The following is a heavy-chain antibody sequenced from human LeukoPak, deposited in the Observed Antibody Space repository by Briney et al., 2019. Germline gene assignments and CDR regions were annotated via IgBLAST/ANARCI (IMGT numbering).Heavy chain of an antibody. D-gene: IGHD6-13*01. CDR1: GGSFSGYY. Sequence: SETLSLTCAVYGGSFSGYYWSWIRQPPGKGLDWIGEINHSGSTNYNPSLKSRVTISVDTSKNQFSLKLSSVTAADTAVYYCASWALAAAGSPPAVAGTGQDYWGQGTLVTVSS. V-gene: IGHV4-34*01. J-gene: IGHJ4*02. CDR2: INHSGST. CDR3: ASWALAAAGSPPAVAGTGQDY.